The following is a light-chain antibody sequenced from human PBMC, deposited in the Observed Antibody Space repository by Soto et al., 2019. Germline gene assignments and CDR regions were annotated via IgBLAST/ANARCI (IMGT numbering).Light chain of an antibody. Sequence: QPVLTQPPSASGTPGQRVTISCSGASSNIGSSFVYWYQQLPGTAPKLLIYRNNQRPSGVPDRFSGSKSGTSASLAISGLRSEDEADYYCAAWDDSLSGQGLFGGGTKVTVL. CDR2: RNN. V-gene: IGLV1-47*01. CDR1: SSNIGSSF. CDR3: AAWDDSLSGQGL. J-gene: IGLJ2*01.